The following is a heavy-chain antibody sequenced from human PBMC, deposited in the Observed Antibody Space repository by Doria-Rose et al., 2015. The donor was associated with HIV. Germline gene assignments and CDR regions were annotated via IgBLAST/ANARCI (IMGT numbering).Heavy chain of an antibody. J-gene: IGHJ4*02. D-gene: IGHD6-13*01. Sequence: QVQLVQSGPVLVKPTETLTLTCTVSGVSLSSPGMGVSWIRQPPVKALEWLAETFSDDERTYITSLKSRLTISRGTSKSQVVLTMTDMDPVDTATYYCARIKSSRWYHKYYFDFWGQGTLVIVSA. CDR1: GVSLSSPGMG. V-gene: IGHV2-26*01. CDR3: ARIKSSRWYHKYYFDF. CDR2: TFSDDER.